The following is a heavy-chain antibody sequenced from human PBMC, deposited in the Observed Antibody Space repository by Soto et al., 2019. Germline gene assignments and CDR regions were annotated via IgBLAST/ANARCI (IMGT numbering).Heavy chain of an antibody. CDR1: GGSISSRVYY. D-gene: IGHD2-15*01. CDR2: IHYTGST. CDR3: ARYDCSGGSCYSVYFDS. Sequence: SETLSLTCTVSGGSISSRVYYWSWIRQHPGKGLEWIGYIHYTGSTYYNPSLKSRVTMSVDTSKEQFSLKLSSVTAADTAVYYCARYDCSGGSCYSVYFDSWGQGTLVTVSS. J-gene: IGHJ4*02. V-gene: IGHV4-31*03.